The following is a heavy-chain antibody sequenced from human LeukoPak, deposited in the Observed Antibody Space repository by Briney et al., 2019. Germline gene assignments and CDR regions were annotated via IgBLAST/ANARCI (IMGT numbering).Heavy chain of an antibody. J-gene: IGHJ4*02. CDR1: GDSISTSNSY. CDR3: AIMYSSGWPRDY. D-gene: IGHD6-19*01. CDR2: IYYSGST. V-gene: IGHV4-39*01. Sequence: SETLSLTCAVSGDSISTSNSYWGWIRRPPGKGLEWVGSIYYSGSTYYNPSLKSRVTISVDTSKNQFSLKLSSVTAADTAVYYCAIMYSSGWPRDYWGQGTLVTVSS.